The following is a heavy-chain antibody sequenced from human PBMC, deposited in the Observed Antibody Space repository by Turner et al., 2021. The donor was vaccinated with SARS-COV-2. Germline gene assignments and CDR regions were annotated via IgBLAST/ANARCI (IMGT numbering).Heavy chain of an antibody. CDR1: APTFSNYW. CDR3: AKDSESRSNY. D-gene: IGHD3-22*01. J-gene: IGHJ4*02. V-gene: IGHV3-7*03. CDR2: IDQDESKK. Sequence: VQLVASLRGLVQPGGYLLLSCEASAPTFSNYWMSWVRQGPVKGLEWEGNIDQDESKKDEVGNEKGRFTSSRNKAKNTLKLQMNSMRAEDTAVYYCAKDSESRSNYWGQGTLVTVSS.